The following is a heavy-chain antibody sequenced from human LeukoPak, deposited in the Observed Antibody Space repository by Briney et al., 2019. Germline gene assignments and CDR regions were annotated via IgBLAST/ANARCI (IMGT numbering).Heavy chain of an antibody. Sequence: GGSLRLSCAASGFHFRTYPMNWVRQAPGMGLEWVSSISSSSNYIYYADAVKGRFTISRDNAKNSLYLQMTSLRAEDTAVYYCARAYSGWYFDYWGQGTPVTVSS. CDR2: ISSSSNYI. CDR1: GFHFRTYP. CDR3: ARAYSGWYFDY. V-gene: IGHV3-21*06. J-gene: IGHJ4*02. D-gene: IGHD6-19*01.